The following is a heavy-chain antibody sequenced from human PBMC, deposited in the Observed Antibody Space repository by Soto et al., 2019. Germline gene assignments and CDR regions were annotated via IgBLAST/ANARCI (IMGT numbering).Heavy chain of an antibody. D-gene: IGHD4-17*01. CDR1: GFTFSSFA. CDR2: ISNDGSNK. CDR3: ARDTVRGDYAFDI. J-gene: IGHJ3*02. V-gene: IGHV3-30-3*01. Sequence: GSLRLSCAASGFTFSSFAMHWVRQAPGKGLEWVTVISNDGSNKNYADFVKGRFTISRDNSKSTLYLQMNSLRAEDTAVYYCARDTVRGDYAFDIWGQGTMVTVSS.